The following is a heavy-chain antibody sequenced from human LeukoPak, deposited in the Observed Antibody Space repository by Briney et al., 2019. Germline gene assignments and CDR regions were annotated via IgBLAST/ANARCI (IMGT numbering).Heavy chain of an antibody. J-gene: IGHJ6*03. CDR1: GYTFTGYY. V-gene: IGHV1-2*02. CDR2: INPNSGGT. Sequence: GASVKVSCKASGYTFTGYYMHWVRQAPGQGLEWMGWINPNSGGTNYAQKFQGRVTMTRDTSISTAYMELSRLRSDDTAVYYCARSPDPPFLAAYLDVWGKGTTVTVSS. CDR3: ARSPDPPFLAAYLDV.